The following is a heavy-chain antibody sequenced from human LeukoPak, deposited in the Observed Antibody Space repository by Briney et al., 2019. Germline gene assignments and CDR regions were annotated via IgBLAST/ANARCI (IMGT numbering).Heavy chain of an antibody. CDR2: INHSGST. D-gene: IGHD1-7*01. CDR3: ARGKTSDY. Sequence: SETLSLTCTDSGYSIRSGFYWSWIRQPPGKGLEWIGEINHSGSTNYNPSLKSRVTISVDTSKNQFSLKLSSVTAADTAVYYCARGKTSDYWGQGTLVTVSS. V-gene: IGHV4-34*01. CDR1: GYSIRSGFY. J-gene: IGHJ4*02.